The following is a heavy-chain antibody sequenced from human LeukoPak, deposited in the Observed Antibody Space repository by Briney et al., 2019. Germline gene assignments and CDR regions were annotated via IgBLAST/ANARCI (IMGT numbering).Heavy chain of an antibody. Sequence: GGSLRLSCAASGFTFSSYSVNWVRQAPGKGLEWVSSISSSSSYIYYADSVKGRFTISRDNAKNTLYLQMNTLRVDDTAVYYCTRDLMDYDVSTGLHHYYMDVWGQGTTVTVSS. V-gene: IGHV3-21*01. D-gene: IGHD3-9*01. CDR2: ISSSSSYI. J-gene: IGHJ6*02. CDR1: GFTFSSYS. CDR3: TRDLMDYDVSTGLHHYYMDV.